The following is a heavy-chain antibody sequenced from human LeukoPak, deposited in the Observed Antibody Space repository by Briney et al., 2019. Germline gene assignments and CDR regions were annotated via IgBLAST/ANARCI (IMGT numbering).Heavy chain of an antibody. Sequence: GGSLRLSCVASGFTFSNYWMHWVRQAPGKGLVWVSRVNTDESRTNYADSVKGRFTISRDNAENTLSLEMKGLRAEDTAMYYCARAASAYNSDYYFDHWGQGALVTVSS. CDR3: ARAASAYNSDYYFDH. CDR1: GFTFSNYW. J-gene: IGHJ4*02. CDR2: VNTDESRT. D-gene: IGHD1-1*01. V-gene: IGHV3-74*01.